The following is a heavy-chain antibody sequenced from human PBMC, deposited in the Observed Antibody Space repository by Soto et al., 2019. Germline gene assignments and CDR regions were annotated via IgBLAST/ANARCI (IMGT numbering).Heavy chain of an antibody. D-gene: IGHD4-17*01. CDR3: ARVRNGDWYFDY. Sequence: EVQLVESGGGLVQPGGSLRLSCAASGFTFSNYWMHWVRQVPGTGLVWVSRINTDGSTTSYADSVKGRFTISRDNAKETLYLQMNSLRAEDTAVYYCARVRNGDWYFDYWGQGTLVTISS. CDR1: GFTFSNYW. V-gene: IGHV3-74*01. J-gene: IGHJ4*02. CDR2: INTDGSTT.